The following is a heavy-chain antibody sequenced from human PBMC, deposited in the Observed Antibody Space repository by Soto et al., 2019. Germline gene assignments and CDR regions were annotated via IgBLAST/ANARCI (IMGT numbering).Heavy chain of an antibody. Sequence: QVQLVQSGAEVKKPGASVKVSCKASGYTFTSYDINWVRQATGQGLEWMGWMNPNSGNTGYAQKFQGRVTMTRNTAISTAYMELSSSRSEGTGGYYWARAGERDLWFGEWYGIDVWGQGTTVTVSS. CDR2: MNPNSGNT. J-gene: IGHJ6*02. CDR1: GYTFTSYD. D-gene: IGHD3-10*01. V-gene: IGHV1-8*01. CDR3: ARAGERDLWFGEWYGIDV.